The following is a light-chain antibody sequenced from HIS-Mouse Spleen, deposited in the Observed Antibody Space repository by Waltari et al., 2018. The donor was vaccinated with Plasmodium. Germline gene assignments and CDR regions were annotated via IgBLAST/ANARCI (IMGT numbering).Light chain of an antibody. J-gene: IGKJ5*01. CDR1: QSVSSN. CDR3: QQYNNWPIT. CDR2: GAS. Sequence: EIVMTQSPATLSVSPGERATLSCRASQSVSSNLAWYQQKPGQASRLLICGASIRATGIPARFSGSGSGTEFTLTISILQSEDFAVYYCQQYNNWPITFGQGTRLEIK. V-gene: IGKV3D-15*03.